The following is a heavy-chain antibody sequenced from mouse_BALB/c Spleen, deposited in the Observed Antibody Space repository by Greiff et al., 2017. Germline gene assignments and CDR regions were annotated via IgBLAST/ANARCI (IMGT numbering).Heavy chain of an antibody. D-gene: IGHD2-2*01. Sequence: QVQLKESGAELARPGASVKMSCKASGYTFTSYTMHWVKQRPGQGLEWIGYINPSSGYTNYNQKFKDKATLTADKSSSTAYMQLSSLTSEDSAVYYCAKEGYGYDNWYFDVWGAGTTVTVSS. CDR1: GYTFTSYT. V-gene: IGHV1-4*01. CDR3: AKEGYGYDNWYFDV. J-gene: IGHJ1*01. CDR2: INPSSGYT.